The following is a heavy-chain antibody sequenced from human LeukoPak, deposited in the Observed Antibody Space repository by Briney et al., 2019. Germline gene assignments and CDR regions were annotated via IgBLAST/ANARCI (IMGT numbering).Heavy chain of an antibody. Sequence: SETLSLTCTVSGGSISSSSYYWGWLPPPPGKGLEWIGSIYYSGSTYYNPSLKSRVTISVDTSKNQFSLKLSSVTAADTAVHYCARRRYSYGPFDYWGQGTLVTVSS. V-gene: IGHV4-39*01. CDR3: ARRRYSYGPFDY. CDR1: GGSISSSSYY. J-gene: IGHJ4*02. D-gene: IGHD5-18*01. CDR2: IYYSGST.